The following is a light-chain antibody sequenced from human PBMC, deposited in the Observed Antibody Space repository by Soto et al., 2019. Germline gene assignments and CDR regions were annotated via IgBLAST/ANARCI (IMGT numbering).Light chain of an antibody. Sequence: DIVMTQSPDSLAVSLGERATINCKSSQSVLYSSNNKNYLAWYQQKPGHPPELLIYWASTRESGVPDRFSGSGSGTDFTLTISSLQAEDVAVYYCQQYFSVPFTFGPGTKVDMK. V-gene: IGKV4-1*01. CDR1: QSVLYSSNNKNY. CDR2: WAS. CDR3: QQYFSVPFT. J-gene: IGKJ3*01.